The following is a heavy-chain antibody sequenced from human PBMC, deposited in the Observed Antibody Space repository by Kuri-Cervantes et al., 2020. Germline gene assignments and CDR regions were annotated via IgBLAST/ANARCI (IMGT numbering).Heavy chain of an antibody. D-gene: IGHD3-16*01. CDR3: ARDTPQYVHYYYGMDV. J-gene: IGHJ6*02. Sequence: SQTLSLTCAVYGGSFSGYYWSWIRQPPGKGLEWIGEINHSGSTNYNPSLKSRVTISVDTSKNQFSLKLSSVTAADTAVYYCARDTPQYVHYYYGMDVWGQGTTVTVSS. CDR2: INHSGST. CDR1: GGSFSGYY. V-gene: IGHV4-34*01.